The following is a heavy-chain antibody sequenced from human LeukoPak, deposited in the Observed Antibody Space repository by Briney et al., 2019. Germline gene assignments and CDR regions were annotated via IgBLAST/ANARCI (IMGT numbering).Heavy chain of an antibody. V-gene: IGHV3-9*01. D-gene: IGHD6-13*01. CDR1: GFTFDDYA. CDR2: ISWNSGSI. J-gene: IGHJ4*02. Sequence: GGSLRLSCAASGFTFDDYAMHWVRQAPGKGLEWVSGISWNSGSIGYADSVKGRFTISRDNAKNTLYLQMNSLRAEDTAVYYCAKWGYSSSWSPAYYFDYWGQGTLVTVSS. CDR3: AKWGYSSSWSPAYYFDY.